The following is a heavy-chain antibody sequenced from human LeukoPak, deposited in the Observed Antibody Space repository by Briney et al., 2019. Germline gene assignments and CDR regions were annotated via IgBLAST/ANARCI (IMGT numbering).Heavy chain of an antibody. V-gene: IGHV4-59*12. CDR1: GGSISSYY. Sequence: PSETLSLTCTVSGGSISSYYWSWIRQPPGKGLEWIGYIYYSGSTNYNPSLKSRVTMSVDTSKNQFSLKLSSVTAADTAVYYCARGGYCSSTSCYPFDYWGQGTLVTVSS. CDR3: ARGGYCSSTSCYPFDY. CDR2: IYYSGST. J-gene: IGHJ4*02. D-gene: IGHD2-2*01.